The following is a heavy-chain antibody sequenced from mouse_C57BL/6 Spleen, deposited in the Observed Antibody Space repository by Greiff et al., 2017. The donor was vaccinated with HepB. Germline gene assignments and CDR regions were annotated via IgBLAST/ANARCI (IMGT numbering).Heavy chain of an antibody. CDR1: GYTFTSYW. D-gene: IGHD1-1*01. J-gene: IGHJ4*01. V-gene: IGHV1-61*01. CDR3: ASQGDYGDAMDY. Sequence: QVQLKQPGAELVRPGSSVKLSCKASGYTFTSYWMDWVKQRPGQGLEWIGNIYPSDSETHYNQKFKDKATLTVDKSSSTAYMQLSSLTSEDSAVYYCASQGDYGDAMDYWGQGTSVTVSS. CDR2: IYPSDSET.